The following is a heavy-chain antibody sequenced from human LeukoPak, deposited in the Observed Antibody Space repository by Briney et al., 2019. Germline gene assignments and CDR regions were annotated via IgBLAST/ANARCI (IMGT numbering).Heavy chain of an antibody. CDR3: ARRGSSWYPGFWFDP. J-gene: IGHJ5*02. CDR2: IYYSGST. CDR1: GGSISSYY. D-gene: IGHD6-13*01. V-gene: IGHV4-59*08. Sequence: SETLSLTCTVSGGSISSYYWSWIRQPPGKGLEWIGYIYYSGSTNYNPSLKSRVTISVDTSKNQFSLKLSSVTAADTAVYYCARRGSSWYPGFWFDPWGQGTLVTVSS.